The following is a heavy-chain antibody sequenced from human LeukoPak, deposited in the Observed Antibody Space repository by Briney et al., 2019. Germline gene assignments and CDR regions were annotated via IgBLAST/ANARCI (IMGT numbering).Heavy chain of an antibody. Sequence: GGSLRLSCAASGFTFSDYYMSNSGSTIYYADSVKGRFTISRDNAKNSLYLQMNSLRAEDTAVYYCAELGITMIGGVWGKGTTVTISS. CDR2: NSGSTI. CDR1: GFTFSDYY. V-gene: IGHV3-69-1*02. D-gene: IGHD3-10*02. CDR3: AELGITMIGGV. J-gene: IGHJ6*04.